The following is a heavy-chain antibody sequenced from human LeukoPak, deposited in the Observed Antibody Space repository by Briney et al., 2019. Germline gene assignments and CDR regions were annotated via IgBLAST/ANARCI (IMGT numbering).Heavy chain of an antibody. Sequence: SETLSLTCTVPGASISSYYWTWIRQPPGKGLEWIAHIHYSGSTKYNPSLKSRVSMSVDTSKNQFSLRLSSVTAADTAVYYCARYGSGAYALDVWGQGAMVTVSS. J-gene: IGHJ3*01. D-gene: IGHD3-10*01. V-gene: IGHV4-59*08. CDR3: ARYGSGAYALDV. CDR1: GASISSYY. CDR2: IHYSGST.